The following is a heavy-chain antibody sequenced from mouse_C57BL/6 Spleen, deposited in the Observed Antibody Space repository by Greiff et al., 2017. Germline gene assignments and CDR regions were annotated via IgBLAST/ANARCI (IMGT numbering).Heavy chain of an antibody. Sequence: VQLQQSGPELVKPGASVKISCKASGYAFSSSWMNWVKQRPGKGLEWIGRIYPGDGDTNYNRKFKGKATLTADKSSSTASMQLSSLTSEDYAVYFCARQDYGSSCWYFDVWGTGTPVTVSS. D-gene: IGHD1-1*01. J-gene: IGHJ1*03. V-gene: IGHV1-82*01. CDR2: IYPGDGDT. CDR3: ARQDYGSSCWYFDV. CDR1: GYAFSSSW.